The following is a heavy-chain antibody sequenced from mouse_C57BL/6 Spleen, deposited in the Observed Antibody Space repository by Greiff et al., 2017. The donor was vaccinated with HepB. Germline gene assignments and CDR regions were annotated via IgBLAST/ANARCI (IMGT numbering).Heavy chain of an antibody. D-gene: IGHD1-1*01. CDR1: GYAFSSSW. CDR2: IYPGDGDT. Sequence: VQLQQSGPELVKPGASVKISCKASGYAFSSSWMNWVKQRPGKGLEWIGRIYPGDGDTNYNGKFKGKATLTADKSSSTAYMQLSSLTSEDSAVYFCARSFYYYGSRYYFDYWGQGTTLTVSS. CDR3: ARSFYYYGSRYYFDY. V-gene: IGHV1-82*01. J-gene: IGHJ2*01.